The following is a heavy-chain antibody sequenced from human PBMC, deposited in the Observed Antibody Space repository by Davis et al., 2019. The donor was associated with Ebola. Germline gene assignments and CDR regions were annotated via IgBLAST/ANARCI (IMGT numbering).Heavy chain of an antibody. CDR3: ARGALPGFTSSGFDS. J-gene: IGHJ4*02. CDR1: GYSFARYW. D-gene: IGHD3-9*01. CDR2: IFPGDSVS. V-gene: IGHV5-51*01. Sequence: SLNSSCPASGYSFARYWIAWVRQMPGKGLEWMGIIFPGDSVSQYSPSFQGQVHISADKSINTAYLQWTSVRASDSAIYYCARGALPGFTSSGFDSWGQGTLVSVSS.